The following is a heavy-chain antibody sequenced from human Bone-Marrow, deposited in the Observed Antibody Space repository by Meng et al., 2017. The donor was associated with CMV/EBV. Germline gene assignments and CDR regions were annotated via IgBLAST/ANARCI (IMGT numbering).Heavy chain of an antibody. V-gene: IGHV3-21*01. J-gene: IGHJ6*02. Sequence: GESLKISCAASGFTFSSYSMNWVRQAPGKGLEWVSSISSSSSYIYYADSVKGRFTISRDNAKNSLYLQMNSLRAEDTAVYYCARDWYSSSWYDHGGMYVWGQGTTVTVSS. CDR1: GFTFSSYS. CDR2: ISSSSSYI. D-gene: IGHD6-13*01. CDR3: ARDWYSSSWYDHGGMYV.